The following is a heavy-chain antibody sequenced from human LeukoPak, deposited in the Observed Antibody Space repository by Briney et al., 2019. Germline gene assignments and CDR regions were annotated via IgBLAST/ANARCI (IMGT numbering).Heavy chain of an antibody. D-gene: IGHD6-6*01. CDR3: AKDQQYSSSPADYYYYMDV. V-gene: IGHV3-30-3*01. CDR2: TSHDENNK. CDR1: GFTFSSNP. J-gene: IGHJ6*03. Sequence: GRSLRLSCAASGFTFSSNPMHWVRQAPGKGLEWVAVTSHDENNKYYADSVKGRFTISRDNSKNTLYLQMNSLRAEDTAVYYCAKDQQYSSSPADYYYYMDVWGKGTTVTVSS.